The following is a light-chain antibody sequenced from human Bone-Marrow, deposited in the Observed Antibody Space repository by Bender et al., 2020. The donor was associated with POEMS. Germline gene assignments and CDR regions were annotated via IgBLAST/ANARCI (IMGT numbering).Light chain of an antibody. CDR1: DLGDKY. CDR2: QDT. CDR3: QAWDTYSVI. V-gene: IGLV3-1*01. Sequence: SYEVTQPPPGSVSPGQTASITCSGDDLGDKYVAWYQPKPGQSPVLVIYQDTKRPSGIPERFSGSNSGNTATLTISGTQAMDEADYYCQAWDTYSVIFGGGTKLTVL. J-gene: IGLJ2*01.